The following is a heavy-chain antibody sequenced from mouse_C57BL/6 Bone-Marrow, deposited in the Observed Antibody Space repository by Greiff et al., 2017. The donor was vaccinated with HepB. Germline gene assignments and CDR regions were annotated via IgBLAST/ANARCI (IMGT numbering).Heavy chain of an antibody. V-gene: IGHV14-2*01. D-gene: IGHD4-1*01. CDR2: IDPEDGET. J-gene: IGHJ3*01. CDR1: GFNIKDYY. CDR3: ARDWDDAY. Sequence: EVQLQQSGAELVKPGASVKLSCTASGFNIKDYYMHWVKQRTEQGLEWIGRIDPEDGETKDAPKFQGKATITADKSSNTAYLQLSSLTYEDTADYYWARDWDDAYWGQGTLVTVSA.